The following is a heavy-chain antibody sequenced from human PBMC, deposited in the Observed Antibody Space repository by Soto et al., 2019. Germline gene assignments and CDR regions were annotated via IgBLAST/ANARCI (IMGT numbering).Heavy chain of an antibody. CDR3: ARGIPYDFWSGYYRGRDYYYYYMDV. V-gene: IGHV4-34*01. J-gene: IGHJ6*03. Sequence: QVQLQQWGAGLLKPSETLSLTCAVYGGSFSGYYWSWIRQPPGKGLEWIGEINHSGSTNYNPSLKRRVTISVDTSKNQFSLKLSSVTAADTAVYYCARGIPYDFWSGYYRGRDYYYYYMDVWGKGTTVTVSS. CDR2: INHSGST. D-gene: IGHD3-3*01. CDR1: GGSFSGYY.